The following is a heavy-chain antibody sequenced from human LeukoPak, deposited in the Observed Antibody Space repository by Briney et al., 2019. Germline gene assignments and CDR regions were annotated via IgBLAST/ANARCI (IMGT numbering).Heavy chain of an antibody. CDR1: EFTFSSYG. V-gene: IGHV3-30*02. D-gene: IGHD2-2*01. CDR2: IRYDGSNE. Sequence: GGSLRLSCAASEFTFSSYGMHWVRQAPGKGLEWVAFIRYDGSNEYYADSVKGRFTISRDNSENTLYLQMESLRPEDTAVYLCAATYCSSTSCYALDYWGQGTLVTVSS. J-gene: IGHJ4*02. CDR3: AATYCSSTSCYALDY.